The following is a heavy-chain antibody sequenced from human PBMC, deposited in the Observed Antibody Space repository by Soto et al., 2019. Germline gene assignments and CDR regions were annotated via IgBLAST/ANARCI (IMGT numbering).Heavy chain of an antibody. CDR3: ARGKEGILATH. V-gene: IGHV4-34*01. Sequence: SETLTLASTVNGGSVIGYYWSWIRQPPGKGLEWIGEVKDGGSTNYSPSLRGRVSISADTSKNHFSLRLNSVTAADTAVYFCARGKEGILATHWDKGALVTVS. D-gene: IGHD5-12*01. CDR1: GGSVIGYY. J-gene: IGHJ4*02. CDR2: VKDGGST.